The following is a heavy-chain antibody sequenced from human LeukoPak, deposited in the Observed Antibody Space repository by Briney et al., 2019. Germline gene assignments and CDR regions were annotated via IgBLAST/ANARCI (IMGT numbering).Heavy chain of an antibody. V-gene: IGHV3-33*01. CDR1: GFTFSTYG. D-gene: IGHD2-8*02. CDR2: IWFDGSKR. CDR3: ARCTGGSCVFDY. Sequence: GGSLRLSCAASGFTFSTYGMYWVRQAPGKGLEWVALIWFDGSKRYYGDSLKGRFTVSRDNSKNTLYLQVDSLRAEDTAVYYCARCTGGSCVFDYWGQGTPVTVSS. J-gene: IGHJ4*02.